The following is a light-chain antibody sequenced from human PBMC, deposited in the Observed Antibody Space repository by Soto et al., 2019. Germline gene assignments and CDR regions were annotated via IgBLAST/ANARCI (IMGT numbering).Light chain of an antibody. V-gene: IGLV1-44*01. CDR1: SSNIGDNT. Sequence: QSVLTQPPSASGTPGQRVTISCSGSSSNIGDNTVNWYQQLPGTAPKLLIYSHDQRPSGVPARFSGSKSGTSASLAISGLQSEDEADYYCAAWDDSLNGYVFGTRTKLTVL. CDR3: AAWDDSLNGYV. CDR2: SHD. J-gene: IGLJ1*01.